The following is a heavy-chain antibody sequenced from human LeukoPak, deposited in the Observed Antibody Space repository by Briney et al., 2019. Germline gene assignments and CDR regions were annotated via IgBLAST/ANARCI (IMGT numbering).Heavy chain of an antibody. V-gene: IGHV6-1*01. CDR2: TYYRSKWYN. CDR1: GDSVSRNSAA. D-gene: IGHD3-22*01. J-gene: IGHJ3*02. CDR3: ASNYYDSSGYYYLDSFDI. Sequence: SQTLSLTCAISGDSVSRNSAAWNWIRQSPSRGLEWLGRTYYRSKWYNDYAVSVKSRITINPDTSKNQFSLQLNSVTPEDTAVYYCASNYYDSSGYYYLDSFDIWGQGTMVTVSS.